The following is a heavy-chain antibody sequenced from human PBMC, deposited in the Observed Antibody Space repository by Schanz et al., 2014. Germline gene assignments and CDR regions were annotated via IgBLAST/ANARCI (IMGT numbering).Heavy chain of an antibody. CDR1: GFSVSGNF. CDR2: IYSGGDT. Sequence: EVQLVESGGGLVQPGGSLRLSCAASGFSVSGNFMTWVRQAPGKGLEWVSLIYSGGDTNYAGSVKGRFTISRDNAKNSLYLEMTSLRGEDTAVYYCARENLNWEAFDIWGQGTLVTVSS. D-gene: IGHD7-27*01. J-gene: IGHJ4*02. V-gene: IGHV3-66*01. CDR3: ARENLNWEAFDI.